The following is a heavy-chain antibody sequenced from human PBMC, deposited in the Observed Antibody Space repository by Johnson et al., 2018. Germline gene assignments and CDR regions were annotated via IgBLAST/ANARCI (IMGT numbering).Heavy chain of an antibody. Sequence: QVQLVQSGGGVVQPGRSLRLSCAASGFTFSSYGMHWVRQAPGKGLEWVAVISYDGGNKDYANSVKGRFTISRDNSKNTIYLQRNSLRVEDTAVYYCVKTLSSGWYFSAFDIWGQGTMVTVSS. CDR3: VKTLSSGWYFSAFDI. J-gene: IGHJ3*02. CDR2: ISYDGGNK. V-gene: IGHV3-30*18. CDR1: GFTFSSYG. D-gene: IGHD6-19*01.